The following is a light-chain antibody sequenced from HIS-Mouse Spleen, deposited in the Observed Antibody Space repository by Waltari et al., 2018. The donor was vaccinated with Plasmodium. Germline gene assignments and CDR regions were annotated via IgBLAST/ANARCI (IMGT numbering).Light chain of an antibody. J-gene: IGLJ3*02. CDR2: EDS. Sequence: SYELTQPPSVSVSPGQTARIPCSGDALPKKYAYWDQQKSGQAPVLVIYEDSKRPSGIPERFSGSSSGTMATLTISGGQVEDEADYYCYSTDSSGNHRVFGGGTKLTVL. CDR1: ALPKKY. CDR3: YSTDSSGNHRV. V-gene: IGLV3-10*01.